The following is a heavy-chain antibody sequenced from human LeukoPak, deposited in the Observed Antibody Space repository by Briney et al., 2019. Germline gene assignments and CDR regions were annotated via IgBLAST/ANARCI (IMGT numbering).Heavy chain of an antibody. CDR3: ARDYPIPNWSGGSCYSLGYYYYGMDV. D-gene: IGHD2-15*01. CDR1: GYTFTSYY. CDR2: INPNGGST. Sequence: ASVKVSCKASGYTFTSYYMHWVRQAPGQGLEWMGIINPNGGSTSYAQKFQGRVTITRDTSTSTVYMELSSLRSEDMAVYYCARDYPIPNWSGGSCYSLGYYYYGMDVWGQGTTVTVSS. V-gene: IGHV1-46*01. J-gene: IGHJ6*02.